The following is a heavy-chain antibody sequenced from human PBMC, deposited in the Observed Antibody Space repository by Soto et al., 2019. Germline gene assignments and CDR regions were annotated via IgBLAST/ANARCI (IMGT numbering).Heavy chain of an antibody. CDR3: AKSRGDSWTTYFIDY. V-gene: IGHV3-23*01. D-gene: IGHD4-4*01. CDR2: ISGSGQTT. J-gene: IGHJ4*02. Sequence: GGSLRLSCAASGFNFSSYSLSWLRQAPGKGLEWVSGISGSGQTTHYRDSVKGRFTISRDNFRNTLYLQVNSLRAEDTAVYFCAKSRGDSWTTYFIDYWGQGALVTVSS. CDR1: GFNFSSYS.